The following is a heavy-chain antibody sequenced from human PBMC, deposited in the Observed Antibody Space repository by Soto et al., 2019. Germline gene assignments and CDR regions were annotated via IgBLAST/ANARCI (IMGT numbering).Heavy chain of an antibody. J-gene: IGHJ5*02. CDR2: VASKPEGYTT. D-gene: IGHD1-26*01. CDR1: GFTFSDSA. Sequence: EVQLVESGGGLVQPGGSLKLSCAASGFTFSDSAIHWVRQAPGKGLEWVGRVASKPEGYTTTYGASVKGRFTVSRDDSQTVVYLQMIGLKTEGTAVSYCSKYSGSLRIPAALGPGTLVTVYS. V-gene: IGHV3-73*02. CDR3: SKYSGSLRIPAA.